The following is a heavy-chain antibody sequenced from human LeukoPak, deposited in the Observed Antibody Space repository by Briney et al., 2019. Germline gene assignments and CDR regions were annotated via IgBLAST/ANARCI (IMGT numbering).Heavy chain of an antibody. CDR2: IYHSGST. Sequence: SETLSLTCAVSGVSISSGGYSWSWIRQPPGKGLEWIGYIYHSGSTYYNPSLKSRVTISVDRSKNQFSLKLSSVTAADTAVYYCARESDDSSGLYFDYWGQGTLVTVSS. V-gene: IGHV4-30-2*01. CDR3: ARESDDSSGLYFDY. CDR1: GVSISSGGYS. J-gene: IGHJ4*02. D-gene: IGHD3-22*01.